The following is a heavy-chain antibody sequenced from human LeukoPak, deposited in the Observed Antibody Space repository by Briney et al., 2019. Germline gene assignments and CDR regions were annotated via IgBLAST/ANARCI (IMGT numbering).Heavy chain of an antibody. Sequence: ASVKVSCKASGYTLTSYHMHWVREAPGQGLEWVGIMNPSGDSASYAQKLQGRITMTRDTSTSTFYMELSSLRSEDTAVYYCARAPAGTLHYWGQGTLVTVSS. J-gene: IGHJ4*02. CDR3: ARAPAGTLHY. CDR2: MNPSGDSA. D-gene: IGHD6-13*01. V-gene: IGHV1-46*04. CDR1: GYTLTSYH.